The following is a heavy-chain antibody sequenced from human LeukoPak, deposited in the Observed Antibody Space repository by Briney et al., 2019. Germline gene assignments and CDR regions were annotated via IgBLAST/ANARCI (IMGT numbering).Heavy chain of an antibody. CDR3: AKDGFDYYDSSGYYYFNY. D-gene: IGHD3-22*01. CDR1: GFTVSSSY. V-gene: IGHV3-23*01. J-gene: IGHJ4*02. Sequence: GGSLTLSCTASGFTVSSSYMSWVRQAPSKGLEWVSAISGGGVAIYYADSVKGRFTISRDNSKNTLYLQMNSLRAEDTAVYYCAKDGFDYYDSSGYYYFNYWGQGTLVTVSS. CDR2: ISGGGVAI.